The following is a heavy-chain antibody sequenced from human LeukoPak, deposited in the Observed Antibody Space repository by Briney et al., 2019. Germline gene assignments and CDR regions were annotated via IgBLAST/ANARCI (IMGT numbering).Heavy chain of an antibody. D-gene: IGHD1-26*01. CDR1: GYTFTSYY. Sequence: ASVKVSCKASGYTFTSYYMHWVRQAPGQGLEWMGIINPSGGDTTYAQKFQGRVTVTRDTSTSTVYMELSSLRSEDTAVYFCARGVGGYFDYWGQGTLVTVSS. CDR3: ARGVGGYFDY. J-gene: IGHJ4*02. V-gene: IGHV1-46*01. CDR2: INPSGGDT.